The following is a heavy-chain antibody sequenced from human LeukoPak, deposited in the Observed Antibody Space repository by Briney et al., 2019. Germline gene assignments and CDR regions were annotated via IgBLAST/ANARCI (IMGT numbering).Heavy chain of an antibody. CDR1: GGSISSYY. CDR3: ARVEGQSYYYYGMDV. J-gene: IGHJ6*02. D-gene: IGHD3-3*01. Sequence: SETLSLTCTVSGGSISSYYWSWIRQPPGKGLEWIGYIYYSGSTNYNPSPKSRVTISVDTTKNQFSLKLSSVTAADTAVYYCARVEGQSYYYYGMDVWGQGTTVTVSS. CDR2: IYYSGST. V-gene: IGHV4-59*01.